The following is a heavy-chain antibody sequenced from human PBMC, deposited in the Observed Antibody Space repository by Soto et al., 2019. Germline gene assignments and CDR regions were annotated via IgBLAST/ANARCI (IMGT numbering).Heavy chain of an antibody. CDR2: IYWDDDR. D-gene: IGHD3-9*01. CDR3: AHATLRYFDWLLPN. Sequence: QITLKESGPTLVKPTQTLTLTCSFSGFSLSTSGAGGFSFTTSGVGVGWIRQPPGKALEWVALIYWDDDRRYNPSLKSRLTITKDTSKNQVVLTMTDMDPVDTATYYCAHATLRYFDWLLPNWGQGALVTVSS. V-gene: IGHV2-5*02. CDR1: GFSLSTSGAGGFSFTTSGVG. J-gene: IGHJ4*02.